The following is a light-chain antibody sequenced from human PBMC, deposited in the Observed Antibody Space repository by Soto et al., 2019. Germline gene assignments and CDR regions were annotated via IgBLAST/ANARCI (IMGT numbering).Light chain of an antibody. CDR1: SSNIGNNY. CDR3: VTWDYRRSGVL. V-gene: IGLV1-47*01. Sequence: QSVLTQPPSASGTPGQRVTISCSGSSSNIGNNYVHWYQQLRGTAPKLLIFKSNQRPSGVPDRFSVSTSGTSASLAISMLRSEDEADYYCVTWDYRRSGVLFGGGTKLTVL. J-gene: IGLJ2*01. CDR2: KSN.